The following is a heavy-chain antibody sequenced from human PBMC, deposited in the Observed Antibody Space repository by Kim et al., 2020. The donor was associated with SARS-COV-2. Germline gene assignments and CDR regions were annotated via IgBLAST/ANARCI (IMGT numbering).Heavy chain of an antibody. CDR3: AREELNYYDSSGYFY. CDR2: ISSSSSYI. J-gene: IGHJ4*02. D-gene: IGHD3-22*01. V-gene: IGHV3-21*01. Sequence: GGSLRLSCVASGFTFSSYSMNWVRQAPGKGLEWVSSISSSSSYIYYADSVKGRFTISRDNAKNSLYLQMNSLRAEDTAVYYCAREELNYYDSSGYFYWGQGTLVTVSS. CDR1: GFTFSSYS.